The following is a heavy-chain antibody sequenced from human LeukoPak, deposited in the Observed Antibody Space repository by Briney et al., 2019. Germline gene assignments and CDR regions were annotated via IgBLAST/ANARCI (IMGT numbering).Heavy chain of an antibody. CDR2: ISNSGRTI. CDR1: GFTVSSNY. Sequence: GGSLRLSCAASGFTVSSNYMSWVRQAPGKGLEWVSYISNSGRTIYYADSVKGRFTISRDNAKNSLYLQMDSLRAEDAAVYYCARAGYCSRGICYSFDYWGQGTLVTVSS. J-gene: IGHJ4*02. CDR3: ARAGYCSRGICYSFDY. V-gene: IGHV3-11*01. D-gene: IGHD2-15*01.